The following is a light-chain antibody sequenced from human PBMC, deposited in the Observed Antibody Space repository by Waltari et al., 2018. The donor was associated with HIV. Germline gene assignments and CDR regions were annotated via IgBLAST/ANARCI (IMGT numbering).Light chain of an antibody. Sequence: EIVLSQSPGTLSLSPGGRATLSCRASQIVGGNSLAWYQKKPGQAPRLLSYGPSTRAAGIPDRFSGSGSETDFTLTISRLEPEDCAVYYCQQYGSSEGFTFGPGTRVDI. J-gene: IGKJ3*01. CDR3: QQYGSSEGFT. V-gene: IGKV3-20*01. CDR2: GPS. CDR1: QIVGGNS.